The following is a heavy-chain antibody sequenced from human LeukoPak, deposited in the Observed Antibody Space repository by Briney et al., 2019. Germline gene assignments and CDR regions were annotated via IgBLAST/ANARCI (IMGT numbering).Heavy chain of an antibody. CDR1: GLTFSSYW. CDR3: AKGGPSIAAHFDY. V-gene: IGHV3-23*01. Sequence: GGSLRLSCAVSGLTFSSYWMTWVRQAPGKGLEWVSAISGSGGSTYYADSVKGRFTISRDNSKNTLYLQMNSLRAEDTAVYYCAKGGPSIAAHFDYWGQGTLVTVSS. J-gene: IGHJ4*02. CDR2: ISGSGGST. D-gene: IGHD6-6*01.